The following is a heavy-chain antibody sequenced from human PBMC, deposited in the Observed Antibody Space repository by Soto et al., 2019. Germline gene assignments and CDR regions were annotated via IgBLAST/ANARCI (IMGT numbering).Heavy chain of an antibody. CDR1: GFTFSSYG. D-gene: IGHD5-12*01. Sequence: QVQLVESGGGVVQPGRSLRLSCAASGFTFSSYGMHWVRQAPGKGLEWVALVWYDGGNKYYADSAKGRFTISRDNSKNTLDLQMNSLRDEDTAVYYCVRAAGYSGNDYVYYYGMDVWGQGTTVTVSS. CDR3: VRAAGYSGNDYVYYYGMDV. J-gene: IGHJ6*02. V-gene: IGHV3-33*01. CDR2: VWYDGGNK.